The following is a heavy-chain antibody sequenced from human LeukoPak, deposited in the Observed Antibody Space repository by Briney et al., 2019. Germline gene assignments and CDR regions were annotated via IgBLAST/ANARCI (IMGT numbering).Heavy chain of an antibody. V-gene: IGHV3-23*01. CDR2: ISGSGSST. Sequence: PGGSLRLSCAASGFTFRRYGMSWVRQAPGKGLEWVSAISGSGSSTFYGDSVKGRFTISRDNSKNTLYLQMNSLRAEDTAVYYCARGYFDCHSWGQGTLVTVSS. D-gene: IGHD3-9*01. CDR3: ARGYFDCHS. J-gene: IGHJ4*02. CDR1: GFTFRRYG.